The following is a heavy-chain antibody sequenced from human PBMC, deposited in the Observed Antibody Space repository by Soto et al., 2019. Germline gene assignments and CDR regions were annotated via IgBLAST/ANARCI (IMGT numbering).Heavy chain of an antibody. D-gene: IGHD3-10*01. V-gene: IGHV3-20*04. Sequence: EVQMVESGGGVVRPGGSLRLSCVASVFTFADYGMSWVRKVPGKWLEWVAGINWNGGTTHYADSVKGRFTISRGNARTALYMQMNRLRAEDTDFYYCSKSQAPMVRGVMLAVDDLGHGSLVTVSS. CDR1: VFTFADYG. J-gene: IGHJ4*01. CDR3: SKSQAPMVRGVMLAVDD. CDR2: INWNGGTT.